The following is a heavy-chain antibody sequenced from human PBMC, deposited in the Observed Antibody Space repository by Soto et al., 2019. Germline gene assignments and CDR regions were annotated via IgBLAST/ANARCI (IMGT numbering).Heavy chain of an antibody. J-gene: IGHJ3*02. D-gene: IGHD2-2*01. V-gene: IGHV5-51*01. CDR3: ARRYCTTTSCPDHNDVFDM. CDR2: IYPGDSDT. Sequence: GESLKISCKGSGYSFTNYWIAWVRQMPGKGLEWMGIIYPGDSDTRYSPSFQGQVTISADKSISTAYLQWSSLKASDTAMYYCARRYCTTTSCPDHNDVFDMWGQGTMVTVSS. CDR1: GYSFTNYW.